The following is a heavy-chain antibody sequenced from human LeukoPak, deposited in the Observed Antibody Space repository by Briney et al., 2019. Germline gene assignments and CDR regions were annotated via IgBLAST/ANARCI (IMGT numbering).Heavy chain of an antibody. CDR3: AREYSYYDILTGYYANSNWFDP. V-gene: IGHV4-4*07. J-gene: IGHJ5*02. D-gene: IGHD3-9*01. CDR1: GGSISSYY. Sequence: PSETLSLTCTVSGGSISSYYWSWIRQPAGKGLEWIGRIYTSGSTNYNPSLKSRVTISVETSKNQFSLKLSSVTAADTAVYYCAREYSYYDILTGYYANSNWFDPWGQGTLVTVSS. CDR2: IYTSGST.